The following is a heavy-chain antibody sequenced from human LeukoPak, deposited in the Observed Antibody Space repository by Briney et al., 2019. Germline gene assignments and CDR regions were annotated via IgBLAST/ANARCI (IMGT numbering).Heavy chain of an antibody. CDR2: IIPIFGTA. V-gene: IGHV1-69*13. Sequence: GASVKVSCKASGGTFSSYAISWVRQAPGQGLEWMGGIIPIFGTANYAQKFQGRVTITADESTSTAYMELSSLRSEDTAVYYCARGVTYYYDSSGYYHFDYWGQGTLVTVSS. J-gene: IGHJ4*02. CDR3: ARGVTYYYDSSGYYHFDY. CDR1: GGTFSSYA. D-gene: IGHD3-22*01.